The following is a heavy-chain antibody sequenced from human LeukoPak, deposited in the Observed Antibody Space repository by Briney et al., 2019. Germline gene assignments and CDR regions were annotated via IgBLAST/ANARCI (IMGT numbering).Heavy chain of an antibody. V-gene: IGHV1-46*01. CDR1: GYTFTSYY. J-gene: IGHJ3*01. CDR2: INPSGGST. CDR3: ARERDYVWGSDRSYAFDV. D-gene: IGHD3-16*02. Sequence: ASVKVSCKASGYTFTSYYMHWVRQPPAQGLEWMGIINPSGGSTSYEQRFQGRVTMTTDTSTSTVYMELSSRRADDTAVYYCARERDYVWGSDRSYAFDVWGQGTMVTVSS.